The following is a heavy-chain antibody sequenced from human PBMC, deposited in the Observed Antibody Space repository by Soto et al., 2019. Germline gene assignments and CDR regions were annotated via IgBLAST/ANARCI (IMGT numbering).Heavy chain of an antibody. D-gene: IGHD1-26*01. CDR1: GFTFNSYS. J-gene: IGHJ5*02. Sequence: GGSLRLSCAASGFTFNSYSMNWVRQAPGKGLEWISSISGSGFKKYYADSVKGRFTISRDNSKSTVYLELNNLSAEDTAVYHCAKNQGVELVPLATVDWFDPWGQGSVVTVSS. CDR3: AKNQGVELVPLATVDWFDP. V-gene: IGHV3-23*01. CDR2: ISGSGFKK.